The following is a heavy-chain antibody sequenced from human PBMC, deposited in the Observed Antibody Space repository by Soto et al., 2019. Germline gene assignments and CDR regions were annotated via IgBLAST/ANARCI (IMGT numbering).Heavy chain of an antibody. V-gene: IGHV4-31*03. CDR3: ARLVRSAYEFWHEYLSDY. J-gene: IGHJ4*02. CDR2: IYHSGST. CDR1: GGSISSGDYY. D-gene: IGHD3-3*01. Sequence: SSETLSLTCTVPGGSISSGDYYWTWIRQHPGKGLEWIGYIYHSGSTYYNPSLKSRVTISVDTSKNHFSLKLSSVTAADTAVYYCARLVRSAYEFWHEYLSDYWGQGTLVTVSS.